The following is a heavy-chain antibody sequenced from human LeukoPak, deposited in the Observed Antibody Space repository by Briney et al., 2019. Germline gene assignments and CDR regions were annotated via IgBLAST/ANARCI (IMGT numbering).Heavy chain of an antibody. J-gene: IGHJ6*03. CDR3: ARGGYSYVMDYYYYMDV. CDR1: GGSISRSSYY. Sequence: SETLSLTCTVSGGSISRSSYYWGWIRQPPGKGLEWIGSIYYSGSTYYNPSLKSRVTISVDTSKNQFSLKLSSVTAADTAVYYCARGGYSYVMDYYYYMDVWGKGTTVTVSS. V-gene: IGHV4-39*07. D-gene: IGHD5-18*01. CDR2: IYYSGST.